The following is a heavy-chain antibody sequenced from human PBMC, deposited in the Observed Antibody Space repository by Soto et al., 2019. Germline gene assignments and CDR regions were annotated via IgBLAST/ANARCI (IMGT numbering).Heavy chain of an antibody. CDR2: IYYSGST. CDR3: ASPELGYSYGHNAYYFDY. J-gene: IGHJ4*02. D-gene: IGHD5-18*01. CDR1: GGSISSSSYY. Sequence: LSLTCTVSGGSISSSSYYWGWIRQPPGKGLEWIGGIYYSGSTYYNPSLKSRVTISVDTSKNQFSLKLSSVTAADTAVYYCASPELGYSYGHNAYYFDYWGQGTLVTVSS. V-gene: IGHV4-39*01.